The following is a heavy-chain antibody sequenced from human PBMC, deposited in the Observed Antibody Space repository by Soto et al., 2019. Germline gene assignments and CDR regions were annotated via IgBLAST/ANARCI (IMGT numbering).Heavy chain of an antibody. CDR2: MFFNEST. Sequence: ESLSLTCSVSGGSISNYFLHWIRQAPGKGLEWIGYMFFNESTNYNPSLKSRVTISLDTSKSLFSLELNSVTAADTAIYYCARDHKEAFQSWGQGTLVTVSS. J-gene: IGHJ4*03. CDR3: ARDHKEAFQS. CDR1: GGSISNYF. V-gene: IGHV4-59*01.